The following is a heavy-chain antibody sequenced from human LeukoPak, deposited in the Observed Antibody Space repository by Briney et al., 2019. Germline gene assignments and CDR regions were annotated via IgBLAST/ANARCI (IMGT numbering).Heavy chain of an antibody. CDR1: GGSFSGYY. D-gene: IGHD2-2*01. Sequence: SETLSLTCAVYGGSFSGYYWSWIRQPPGKGLEWIGEINHSGSTNYNPSLKSRVTISVDTSKNQFSLKLSSVTAADTAVYYCARGVPAAMRRYYYYYMDVWGKGTTVTISS. CDR3: ARGVPAAMRRYYYYYMDV. V-gene: IGHV4-34*01. CDR2: INHSGST. J-gene: IGHJ6*03.